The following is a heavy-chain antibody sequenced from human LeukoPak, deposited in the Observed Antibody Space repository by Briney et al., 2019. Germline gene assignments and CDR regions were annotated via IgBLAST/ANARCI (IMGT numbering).Heavy chain of an antibody. V-gene: IGHV4-34*01. CDR3: ARSIPAAGTARTYCYYYYMDV. J-gene: IGHJ6*03. CDR2: INHSGST. CDR1: GGSFSGYY. Sequence: SETLSLTCAVYGGSFSGYYWSWIRQPPGKGLEWIGEINHSGSTNYNPSLKSRVTISVDTSKNQFSLKLSSVTAADTAVYYCARSIPAAGTARTYCYYYYMDVWGKGTTVTVSS. D-gene: IGHD6-13*01.